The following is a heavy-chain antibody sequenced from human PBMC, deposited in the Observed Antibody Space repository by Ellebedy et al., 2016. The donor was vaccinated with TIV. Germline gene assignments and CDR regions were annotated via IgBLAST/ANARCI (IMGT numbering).Heavy chain of an antibody. CDR2: MYSGGNT. Sequence: PGGSLRLSCAASGFSVGGNYMSWVRRAPGKGLECISAMYSGGNTHYVDSVKGRFTMSRDTSKNTVYLQMNSLRADDTAIYHCARGPLGGTPRAFDSWGQGTLVTVSS. V-gene: IGHV3-53*01. CDR3: ARGPLGGTPRAFDS. CDR1: GFSVGGNY. J-gene: IGHJ4*02. D-gene: IGHD1-26*01.